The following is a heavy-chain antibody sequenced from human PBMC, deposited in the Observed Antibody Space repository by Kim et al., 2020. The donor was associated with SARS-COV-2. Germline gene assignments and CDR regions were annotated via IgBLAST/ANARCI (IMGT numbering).Heavy chain of an antibody. CDR1: GFTFSSYA. Sequence: GGSLRLSCAASGFTFSSYAMSWVRQAPGKGLEWVSAISGSGGSTYYADSVKGRFTISRDNSKNTLYLQMNSLRAEDTAVYYCAKLGHYYGSGYYGMDVWGQGTTVTVSS. J-gene: IGHJ6*02. CDR3: AKLGHYYGSGYYGMDV. CDR2: ISGSGGST. V-gene: IGHV3-23*01. D-gene: IGHD3-10*01.